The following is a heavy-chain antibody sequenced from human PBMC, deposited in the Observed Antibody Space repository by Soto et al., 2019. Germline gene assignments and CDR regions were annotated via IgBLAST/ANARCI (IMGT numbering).Heavy chain of an antibody. CDR3: AGGPGDYSRRHYGNDV. V-gene: IGHV1-69*06. J-gene: IGHJ6*02. Sequence: QVQLVQSGAEVKKPGSSVKVSCKASGGTFSSYAISWVRQAPGQGLEWMGGIIPIFGTANYAQKFQGRVTNTAAKSTTTAYMELSSLKSEDTAVYYCAGGPGDYSRRHYGNDVWGQGPTFTVSS. D-gene: IGHD4-17*01. CDR1: GGTFSSYA. CDR2: IIPIFGTA.